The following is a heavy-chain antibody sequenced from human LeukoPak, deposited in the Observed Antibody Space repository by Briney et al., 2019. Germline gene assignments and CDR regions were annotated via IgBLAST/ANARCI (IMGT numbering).Heavy chain of an antibody. D-gene: IGHD3-16*02. Sequence: GGSLRLSCAASGFTFSSYAMHWVRQAPGKGLEWVAVISFDGSKIYHAESVKGRFTISRDNSKNMLYLQMNSLRAEDTAVYYCARDVSKSWRYFDYWGQGTLVTVSS. J-gene: IGHJ4*02. CDR1: GFTFSSYA. CDR3: ARDVSKSWRYFDY. CDR2: ISFDGSKI. V-gene: IGHV3-30-3*01.